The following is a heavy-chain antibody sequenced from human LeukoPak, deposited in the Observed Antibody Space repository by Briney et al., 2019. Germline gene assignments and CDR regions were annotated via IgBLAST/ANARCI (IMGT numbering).Heavy chain of an antibody. CDR1: GYSISSGYY. D-gene: IGHD1-26*01. CDR3: ASLRERSYYARGFDY. V-gene: IGHV4-38-2*02. CDR2: IYHSGST. J-gene: IGHJ4*02. Sequence: SETLSLTCTVSGYSISSGYYWGWIRQPPGKGLEWIGSIYHSGSTYYNPSLKSRVTISVDTSKNQFSLKLSSVTAADTAVYYCASLRERSYYARGFDYWGQGTLVTVSS.